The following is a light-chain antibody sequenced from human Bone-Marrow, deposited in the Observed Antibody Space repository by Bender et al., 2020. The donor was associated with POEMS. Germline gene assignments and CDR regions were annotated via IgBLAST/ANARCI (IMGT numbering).Light chain of an antibody. Sequence: QSVLTQPPSASGTPGQRVTISCSGGSSNIGAHAVNWYQHLPGTAPKLLIYSSHRRPSEVPDRFSGSRSGTSASLAISGLQSEDGADYYCAVWDDSLNGLVFGGGNKLTVL. V-gene: IGLV1-44*01. CDR1: SSNIGAHA. CDR2: SSH. J-gene: IGLJ3*02. CDR3: AVWDDSLNGLV.